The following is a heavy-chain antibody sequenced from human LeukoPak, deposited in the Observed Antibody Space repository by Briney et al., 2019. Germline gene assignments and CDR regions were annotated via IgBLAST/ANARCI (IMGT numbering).Heavy chain of an antibody. D-gene: IGHD6-6*01. CDR1: GFTLSSYG. V-gene: IGHV3-30*02. J-gene: IGHJ4*02. CDR3: ADADIAARFGVLHY. Sequence: GGSLRLSCAASGFTLSSYGMHWVRQAPGKGLEWVAFIRYDGSNKYYADSVKGRFTISRDNSKNTLYLQMNSLRAEDTAVYYCADADIAARFGVLHYWGQGTLVTVSS. CDR2: IRYDGSNK.